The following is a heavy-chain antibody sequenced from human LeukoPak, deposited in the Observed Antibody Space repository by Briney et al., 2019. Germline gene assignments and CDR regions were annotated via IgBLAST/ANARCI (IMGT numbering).Heavy chain of an antibody. CDR3: ARGRGEYQLLSGGNNWFDP. CDR1: GGSFSGYY. Sequence: PSETLSLTCAVYGGSFSGYYWSWIRQPPGKGLEWIGEINHSGSTNYNPSLKSRVTISVDTSKNQFSLKLSSVTAADTAVYYCARGRGEYQLLSGGNNWFDPWGQGTLVTVSS. CDR2: INHSGST. D-gene: IGHD2-2*01. J-gene: IGHJ5*02. V-gene: IGHV4-34*01.